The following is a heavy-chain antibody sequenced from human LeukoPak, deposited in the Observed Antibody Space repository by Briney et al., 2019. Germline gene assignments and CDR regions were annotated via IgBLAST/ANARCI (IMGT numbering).Heavy chain of an antibody. V-gene: IGHV1-46*01. J-gene: IGHJ4*02. Sequence: ASVKVSCKASGYTFTSYYMHWVRQAPGQGLEWMGIINPSGGSTSYAQKFQGRVTMTRDTSTSTVCMELSSLRSEDTAVYYCARVPRIVGATWYFDHWGQGTLVTVSS. CDR3: ARVPRIVGATWYFDH. CDR1: GYTFTSYY. D-gene: IGHD1-26*01. CDR2: INPSGGST.